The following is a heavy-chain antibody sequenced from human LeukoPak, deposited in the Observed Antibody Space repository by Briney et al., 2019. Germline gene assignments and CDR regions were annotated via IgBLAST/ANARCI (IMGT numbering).Heavy chain of an antibody. CDR1: GGTFSSYA. D-gene: IGHD4-17*01. CDR2: IIPIFGTA. Sequence: ASVKVSCKASGGTFSSYAISWVRQAPGQGLEWMGGIIPIFGTANYAQKFQGRVTITADESTSTAYMELSSLRSEDTAVYYCARDLGATVTLMGWGQGTLVTVSS. CDR3: ARDLGATVTLMG. J-gene: IGHJ4*02. V-gene: IGHV1-69*13.